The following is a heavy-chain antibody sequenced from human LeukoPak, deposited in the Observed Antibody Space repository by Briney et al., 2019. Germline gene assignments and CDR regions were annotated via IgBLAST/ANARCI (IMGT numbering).Heavy chain of an antibody. Sequence: SQTLSLTXTVSGGSISSGSYYWSWIRQPAGKGLEWIGRIYTSGSANYNPSLKSRVTISVDTSKNQFSLKLSSVTAADTAVYYCARGGITMVRGVKPYAFDIWGQGTMVTVSS. CDR3: ARGGITMVRGVKPYAFDI. V-gene: IGHV4-61*02. J-gene: IGHJ3*02. D-gene: IGHD3-10*01. CDR2: IYTSGSA. CDR1: GGSISSGSYY.